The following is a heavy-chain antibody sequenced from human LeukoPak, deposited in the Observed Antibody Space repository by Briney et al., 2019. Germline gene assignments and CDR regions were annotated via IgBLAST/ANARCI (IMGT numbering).Heavy chain of an antibody. CDR1: GGSITGYY. J-gene: IGHJ3*02. CDR2: IHHSGST. D-gene: IGHD2-15*01. Sequence: SETLSLTCTVSGGSITGYYWSWIRQPPGKGLEWFGYIHHSGSTDYNPSLKSRVTILVDTSKNQFSLKLSSVTAADTAVHYCVRTRSTWSNDPSDIWGQGTMVTVSS. CDR3: VRTRSTWSNDPSDI. V-gene: IGHV4-59*08.